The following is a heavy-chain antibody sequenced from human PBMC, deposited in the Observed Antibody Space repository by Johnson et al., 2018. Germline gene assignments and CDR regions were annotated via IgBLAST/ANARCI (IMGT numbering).Heavy chain of an antibody. D-gene: IGHD3-22*01. J-gene: IGHJ3*02. V-gene: IGHV1-69*01. CDR2: IIPIFGTK. CDR3: ARVGRYYDSSGYLTDAFDI. CDR1: GGTFSSYA. Sequence: QVQLVQSGAEVKKPGSSVKVSCKASGGTFSSYAISWVRQAPGQGLEWMGGIIPIFGTKNYAQKFQGKVTITPDESTSTAYMELSSLRTEDTAVYYSARVGRYYDSSGYLTDAFDIWGQGTMVTVSS.